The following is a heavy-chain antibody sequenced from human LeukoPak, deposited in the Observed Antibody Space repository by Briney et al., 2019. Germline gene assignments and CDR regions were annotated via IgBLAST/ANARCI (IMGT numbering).Heavy chain of an antibody. Sequence: PGGSLRLSCAASGFTFSSYAVSWVRQAPGKGLEWVSSISGSGGSTYSADSVKGRFTISRDNSKNTLYLQRNSLRAEDTALYYCAKDRSCTNDICHGDFDYWGQGTLVTVSS. V-gene: IGHV3-23*01. D-gene: IGHD2-8*01. J-gene: IGHJ4*02. CDR3: AKDRSCTNDICHGDFDY. CDR2: ISGSGGST. CDR1: GFTFSSYA.